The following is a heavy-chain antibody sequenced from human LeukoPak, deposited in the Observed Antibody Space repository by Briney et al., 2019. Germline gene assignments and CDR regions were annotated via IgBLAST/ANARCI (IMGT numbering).Heavy chain of an antibody. V-gene: IGHV3-23*01. CDR3: AKGHSDYSTGSDY. Sequence: PGGSLRLSCAASGFSFIDYAMTWVRQAPGKGLESVSIISSGGAGTYYADSVKGRFTISRDNSKNTLYLQMNSLRVDDTAVYYCAKGHSDYSTGSDYWGRGIQVTVSS. J-gene: IGHJ4*02. D-gene: IGHD4-11*01. CDR2: ISSGGAGT. CDR1: GFSFIDYA.